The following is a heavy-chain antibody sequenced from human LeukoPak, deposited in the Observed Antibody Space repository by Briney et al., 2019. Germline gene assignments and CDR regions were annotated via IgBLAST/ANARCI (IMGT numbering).Heavy chain of an antibody. CDR3: TRGAGWLIDY. CDR2: FHNSGTS. J-gene: IGHJ4*02. CDR1: DDPISDYY. Sequence: SETLSLTCTVSDDPISDYYRGWTRQPPGKGLEWIGYFHNSGTSTYNPSLKSRVTISADTSKNQFSLKLNSLTTADTAVYYCTRGAGWLIDYWGQGILVTVSS. D-gene: IGHD3-16*01. V-gene: IGHV4-59*01.